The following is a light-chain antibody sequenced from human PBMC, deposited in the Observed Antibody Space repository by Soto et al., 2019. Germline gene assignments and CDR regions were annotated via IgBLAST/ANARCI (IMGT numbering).Light chain of an antibody. V-gene: IGLV2-14*01. CDR2: EVS. J-gene: IGLJ1*01. CDR3: SSKTSSSSPFV. Sequence: QSALTQPASVSGSPGQSITISCTGTSSDVGGYNYVSWYQQQSGKAPKLMIHEVSNRPSGVSNRFSGSKSGNTASLTISGLQADDEGDYYCSSKTSSSSPFVFGTGTKVTVL. CDR1: SSDVGGYNY.